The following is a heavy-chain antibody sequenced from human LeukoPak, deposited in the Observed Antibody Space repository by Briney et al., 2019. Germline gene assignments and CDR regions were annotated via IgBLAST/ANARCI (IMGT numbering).Heavy chain of an antibody. Sequence: GGSLRLSCAASGFTFSSYSVNWVRQAPGKGLEWVSSIISSTSYIYYADSVKGRFTLSRDNAKNSLYLQMNSLRAKDTAVYYCARHRGLGYCSGGSCYDYYTMDVWGQGTTVTVSS. D-gene: IGHD2-15*01. CDR3: ARHRGLGYCSGGSCYDYYTMDV. CDR1: GFTFSSYS. J-gene: IGHJ6*02. CDR2: IISSTSYI. V-gene: IGHV3-21*01.